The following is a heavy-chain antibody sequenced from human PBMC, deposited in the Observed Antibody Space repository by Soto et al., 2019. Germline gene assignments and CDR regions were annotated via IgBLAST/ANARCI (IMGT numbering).Heavy chain of an antibody. Sequence: SETLSLTCSVSGYSIRSGYYWGWVRQAPGKGLEWLGSVYHNGIMFHNPSFQSRVTISVDTSKNQFSLNLRSVTAADTAVYYCAALWSGALAFNYWGHGILVTV. CDR1: GYSIRSGYY. J-gene: IGHJ4*01. CDR3: AALWSGALAFNY. V-gene: IGHV4-38-2*02. D-gene: IGHD3-10*01. CDR2: VYHNGIM.